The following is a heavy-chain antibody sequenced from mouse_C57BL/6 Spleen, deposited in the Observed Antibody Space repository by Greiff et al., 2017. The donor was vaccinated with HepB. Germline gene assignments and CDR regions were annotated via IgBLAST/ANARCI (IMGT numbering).Heavy chain of an antibody. CDR3: ARGYYDWFAY. V-gene: IGHV1-26*01. CDR2: INPNNGGT. J-gene: IGHJ3*01. D-gene: IGHD2-3*01. Sequence: EVQLQQSGPELVKPGASVKISCKASGYTFTDYYMNWVKQSHGKSLEWIGDINPNNGGTSYNQKFKGKATLTVDKSSSTAYMELRSLTSEDSAVYYCARGYYDWFAYWGQGTLVTVSA. CDR1: GYTFTDYY.